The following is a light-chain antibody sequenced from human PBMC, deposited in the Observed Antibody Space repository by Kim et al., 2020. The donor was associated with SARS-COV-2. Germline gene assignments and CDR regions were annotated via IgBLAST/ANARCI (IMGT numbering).Light chain of an antibody. Sequence: EIVLTQSPGTLSLSPGERATLSCRASQSISSSYLAWYQQKPGQAPRLLIYGASNRATGIPDTFSGSGSGTDFTLTIDRLESEDFAVYYCQQYGSSPYTFGQGTKLEIK. CDR1: QSISSSY. V-gene: IGKV3-20*01. CDR3: QQYGSSPYT. J-gene: IGKJ2*01. CDR2: GAS.